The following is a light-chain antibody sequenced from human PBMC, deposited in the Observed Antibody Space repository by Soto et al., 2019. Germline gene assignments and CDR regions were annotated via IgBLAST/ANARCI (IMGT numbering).Light chain of an antibody. J-gene: IGLJ3*02. V-gene: IGLV2-14*01. CDR2: DVS. CDR1: SSDVGGYNY. CDR3: SSYTSSSTSWV. Sequence: QSALTQPASVSGSPGQSITISCTGTSSDVGGYNYVSWYQQHPGKAPKLMIYDVSNRPSGVSNRFSGSKSGNTASLTISGLQAEDEADYYCSSYTSSSTSWVFGGGTQLTVL.